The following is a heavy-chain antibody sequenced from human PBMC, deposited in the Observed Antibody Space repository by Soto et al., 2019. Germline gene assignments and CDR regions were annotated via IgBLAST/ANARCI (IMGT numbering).Heavy chain of an antibody. D-gene: IGHD3-22*01. Sequence: ASVKVSCKASGYTFTSYGISWVRQAPGQGLEWMGWISAYNGNTNYAQKLQGRVTMTTDTSTSTAYMELRSLRSDDTAVYYCARNSYYYDSSGYPNPAGAFDIWGHGTMVTVSS. CDR3: ARNSYYYDSSGYPNPAGAFDI. J-gene: IGHJ3*02. V-gene: IGHV1-18*04. CDR1: GYTFTSYG. CDR2: ISAYNGNT.